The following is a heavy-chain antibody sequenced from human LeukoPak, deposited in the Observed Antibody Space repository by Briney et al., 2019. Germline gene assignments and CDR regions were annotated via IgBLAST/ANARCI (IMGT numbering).Heavy chain of an antibody. Sequence: GGSLRLSCAASGFTISSYSMNWVRQAPGKGLEWVSSISSSTSYIYYADSVKGRFTISRDNAKNSLYLQMNSLRAEDTAVYYCARDYGSGWYEFDYWGQGTLVTVSS. CDR2: ISSSTSYI. D-gene: IGHD6-19*01. V-gene: IGHV3-21*01. J-gene: IGHJ4*02. CDR3: ARDYGSGWYEFDY. CDR1: GFTISSYS.